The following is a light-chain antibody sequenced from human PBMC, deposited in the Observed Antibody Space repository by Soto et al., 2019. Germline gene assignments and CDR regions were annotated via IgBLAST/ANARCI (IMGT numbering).Light chain of an antibody. CDR2: GAS. CDR3: LQYGSSPWT. CDR1: QSASSRY. V-gene: IGKV3-20*01. J-gene: IGKJ1*01. Sequence: EIVLTQSPGTLSLSPGERATLSCRAGQSASSRYLAWYQQKPGQAPRLLIYGASSRATGIPDRFSGSGSGTDFTLTISRLEPEDFAVYYCLQYGSSPWTFGQGTKVEIK.